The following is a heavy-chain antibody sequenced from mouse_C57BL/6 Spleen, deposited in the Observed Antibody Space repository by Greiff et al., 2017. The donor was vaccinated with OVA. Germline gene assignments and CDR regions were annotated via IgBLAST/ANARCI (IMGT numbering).Heavy chain of an antibody. CDR3: ARGDYGNAMDY. CDR1: GYTFTDYY. D-gene: IGHD2-4*01. CDR2: IYPGSGNT. J-gene: IGHJ4*01. Sequence: VQRVESGAELVRPGASVKLSCKASGYTFTDYYINWVKQRPGQGLEWIARIYPGSGNTYYNEKFKGKATLTAEKSSSTAYMQLSSLTSEDSAVYFCARGDYGNAMDYWGQGTSVTVSS. V-gene: IGHV1-76*01.